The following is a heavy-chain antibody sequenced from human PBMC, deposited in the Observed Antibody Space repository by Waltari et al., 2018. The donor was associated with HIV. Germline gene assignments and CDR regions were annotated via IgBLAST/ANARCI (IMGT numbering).Heavy chain of an antibody. Sequence: QVQLVQSGAEVKKPGASVTVSCKASGYTFTSSAMHWVRKAPGQRLEWMGWINAGNGNTKYSQKFQGRVTITRDTSASTAYMELSSLRSEDTAVYYCARDIPRMGIDYWGQGTLVTVSS. J-gene: IGHJ4*02. CDR2: INAGNGNT. CDR3: ARDIPRMGIDY. D-gene: IGHD2-15*01. V-gene: IGHV1-3*01. CDR1: GYTFTSSA.